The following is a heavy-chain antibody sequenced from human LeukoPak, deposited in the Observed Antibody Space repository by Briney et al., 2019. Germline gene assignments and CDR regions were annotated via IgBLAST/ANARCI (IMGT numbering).Heavy chain of an antibody. J-gene: IGHJ4*02. Sequence: PGGSLTLSCAVSGFTFYDYAMHWLRQVPGKGLEWVSGINWNSDSIGYADSVKGRFTTSRDNAKNSLYLRMNSLRAEDTAFYYCAINGGGDSGYGNFDYWGQGTLVTVSS. V-gene: IGHV3-9*01. CDR2: INWNSDSI. CDR3: AINGGGDSGYGNFDY. CDR1: GFTFYDYA. D-gene: IGHD5-12*01.